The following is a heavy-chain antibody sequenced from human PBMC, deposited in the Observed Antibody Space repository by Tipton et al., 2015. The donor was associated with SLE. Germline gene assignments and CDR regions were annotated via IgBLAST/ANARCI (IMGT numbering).Heavy chain of an antibody. J-gene: IGHJ4*02. CDR3: VRGFYYDYWTSYHNDKTPKTYYFDY. CDR2: VYYTGNT. Sequence: TLSLTCTVSGGSISSSSYYWGWIRQPPGKGLEWVGTVYYTGNTFYNPSLKSRVTILVDTSKNQFSLKLSSVTAADTAVYYCVRGFYYDYWTSYHNDKTPKTYYFDYWGQGSLVTVSS. CDR1: GGSISSSSYY. V-gene: IGHV4-39*07. D-gene: IGHD3/OR15-3a*01.